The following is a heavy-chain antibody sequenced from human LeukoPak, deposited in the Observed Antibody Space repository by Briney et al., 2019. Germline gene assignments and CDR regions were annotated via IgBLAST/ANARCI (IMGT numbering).Heavy chain of an antibody. J-gene: IGHJ4*02. CDR3: ARDRYSSGWYSILDY. Sequence: GGSLRLSCAASGFTFSSYGMHWVRQAPGKGLEWVAVIWYDGSNKYYADSVKGRFTISRDNSKNTLYLQMNSLRAEDTAVYYCARDRYSSGWYSILDYWGQGTLVTVSS. D-gene: IGHD6-19*01. CDR2: IWYDGSNK. CDR1: GFTFSSYG. V-gene: IGHV3-33*01.